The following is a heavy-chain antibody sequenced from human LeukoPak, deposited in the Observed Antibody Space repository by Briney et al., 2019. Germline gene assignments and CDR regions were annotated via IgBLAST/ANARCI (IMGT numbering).Heavy chain of an antibody. CDR3: AKDPRVGSRVATPCH. CDR2: ISGSGGST. Sequence: GGSLRLSCAASGFTFSSYAMSWVRQAPGKGLEWVSAISGSGGSTYYADSVKGRFTISRDNSKSTLFLQMDSLRAEDTAVYYCAKDPRVGSRVATPCHWGQGTLVTVSS. J-gene: IGHJ4*02. V-gene: IGHV3-23*01. CDR1: GFTFSSYA. D-gene: IGHD5-24*01.